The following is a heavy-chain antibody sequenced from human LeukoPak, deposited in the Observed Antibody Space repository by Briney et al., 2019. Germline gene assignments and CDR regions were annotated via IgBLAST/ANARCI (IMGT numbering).Heavy chain of an antibody. D-gene: IGHD3-10*01. CDR3: ARDGGYGSGSAL. J-gene: IGHJ4*02. CDR2: IYYDGST. Sequence: PSETLSLTCTVSGGSISNYYWTWIRQPPGKGLEWIGSIYYDGSTNYNPSRKCRVTISLATTKNQFSLKLSSVTAADTAVYYCARDGGYGSGSALWGQGTLITVSS. V-gene: IGHV4-59*01. CDR1: GGSISNYY.